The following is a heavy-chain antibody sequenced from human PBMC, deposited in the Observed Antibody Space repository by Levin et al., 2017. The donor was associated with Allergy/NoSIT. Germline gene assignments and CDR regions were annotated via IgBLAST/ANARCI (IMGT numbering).Heavy chain of an antibody. CDR3: ASGKGGRAWNWYFDL. CDR1: GGSISSSDW. Sequence: KTSETLSLTCGVSGGSISSSDWWNWVRQPPGKGLEWIGEIFHSGSTKYNPSLKSRVTISVDKSKNQFSVNLSSVTAADTAVYYCASGKGGRAWNWYFDLWGRGTPVTVSS. CDR2: IFHSGST. J-gene: IGHJ2*01. V-gene: IGHV4-4*02. D-gene: IGHD3-16*01.